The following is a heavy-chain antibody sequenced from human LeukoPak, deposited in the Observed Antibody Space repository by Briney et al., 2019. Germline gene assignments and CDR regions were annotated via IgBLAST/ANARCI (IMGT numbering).Heavy chain of an antibody. CDR2: IYHSGSA. CDR3: ARVPHGETIFGVVLYWFDP. V-gene: IGHV4-38-2*02. J-gene: IGHJ5*02. Sequence: PSETLSLTCTVSSYSISSGYYWGWIRQPPGKGLEWIGSIYHSGSAYYNPSLKSRVTVSVDTSKNQFSLELNSVTAADTAVYYCARVPHGETIFGVVLYWFDPWGQGTLVTVFS. D-gene: IGHD3-3*01. CDR1: SYSISSGYY.